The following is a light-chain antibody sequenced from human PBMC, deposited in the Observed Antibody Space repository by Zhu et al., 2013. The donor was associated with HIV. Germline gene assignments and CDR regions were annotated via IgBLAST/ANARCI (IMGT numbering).Light chain of an antibody. J-gene: IGKJ3*01. CDR1: QTINNW. CDR2: AAS. V-gene: IGKV1-5*01. Sequence: DIQMSQSPSTLSASVGDRITITCRASQTINNWVAWYQQKPGKAPKLLIYAASSLKFGVPSRFSGSGSGTDFTLTISSLQPEDVATYYCQHLFTFGPGTRVDIK. CDR3: QHLFT.